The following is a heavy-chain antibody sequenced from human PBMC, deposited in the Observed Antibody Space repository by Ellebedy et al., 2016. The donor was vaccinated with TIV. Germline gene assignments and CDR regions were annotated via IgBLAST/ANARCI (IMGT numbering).Heavy chain of an antibody. CDR2: INSDGSST. J-gene: IGHJ6*02. Sequence: GGSLRLXXAASGFTFSSYWMHWVRQAPGKGLVWVSRINSDGSSTSYADSVKGRFTISRDNAKNTLYLQINSLRAEDTAVYYCARQTTVTTYGYYYGMDVWGQGTTVTVSS. D-gene: IGHD4-17*01. V-gene: IGHV3-74*01. CDR1: GFTFSSYW. CDR3: ARQTTVTTYGYYYGMDV.